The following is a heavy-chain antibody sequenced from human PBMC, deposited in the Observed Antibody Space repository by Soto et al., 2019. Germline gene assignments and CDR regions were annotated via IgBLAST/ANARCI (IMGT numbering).Heavy chain of an antibody. CDR1: GDSVNAACGS. CDR2: IYHSGTS. D-gene: IGHD3-10*01. J-gene: IGHJ5*02. Sequence: SHTLCLPCTFSGDSVNAACGSWSCHPKPPGGGLEWIGYIYHSGTSIYTPPLKHRLTMSLDRSNNQFSLTLNSVTAADTAVYYCARAKFYSGSGRYNNLMFDPWGQGIHVTVSS. CDR3: ARAKFYSGSGRYNNLMFDP. V-gene: IGHV4-30-2*01.